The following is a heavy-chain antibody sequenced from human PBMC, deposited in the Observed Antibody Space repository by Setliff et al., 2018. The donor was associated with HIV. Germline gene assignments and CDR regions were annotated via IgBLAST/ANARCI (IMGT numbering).Heavy chain of an antibody. D-gene: IGHD3-3*01. CDR2: IYYSGST. J-gene: IGHJ4*02. Sequence: SETLSLTCTVSGGSISSGTYYWSWIRQHPGKGLEWIGYIYYSGSTYYNPSLKSRVTISVDTSRNQFSLKLSSVTAADTAVYYCARDRSDYYNLPGYFDHWGQETPVTVSS. V-gene: IGHV4-31*03. CDR1: GGSISSGTYY. CDR3: ARDRSDYYNLPGYFDH.